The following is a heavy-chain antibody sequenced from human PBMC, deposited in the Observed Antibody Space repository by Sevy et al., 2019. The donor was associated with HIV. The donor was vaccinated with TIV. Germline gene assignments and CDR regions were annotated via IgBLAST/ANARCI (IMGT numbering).Heavy chain of an antibody. CDR2: ISGSGGST. CDR3: ARDVVLRFLEWLNTYYYYYMDV. Sequence: GGSLRLSCAASGFTFSSYAMSWVRQAPGKGLEWVSAISGSGGSTYYADSVKGRLTISRDNSKNTLYLQMNSLRAEDTAVYYCARDVVLRFLEWLNTYYYYYMDVWGKGTTVTVSS. D-gene: IGHD3-3*01. V-gene: IGHV3-23*01. J-gene: IGHJ6*03. CDR1: GFTFSSYA.